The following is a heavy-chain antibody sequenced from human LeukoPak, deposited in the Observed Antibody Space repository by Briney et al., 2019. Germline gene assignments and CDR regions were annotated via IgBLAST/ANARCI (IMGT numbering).Heavy chain of an antibody. CDR3: ARADSMIVVVTTFDY. CDR2: ISYDGSNK. V-gene: IGHV3-30-3*01. CDR1: GFTFSSYA. J-gene: IGHJ4*02. Sequence: PGGSLRLSCAASGFTFSSYAMHWVRQAPGKGLEWVAVISYDGSNKYYADSVKGRFTLSRDNSKNTLYLQMNSLRAEDTAVYYCARADSMIVVVTTFDYWGQGTLVTVSS. D-gene: IGHD3-22*01.